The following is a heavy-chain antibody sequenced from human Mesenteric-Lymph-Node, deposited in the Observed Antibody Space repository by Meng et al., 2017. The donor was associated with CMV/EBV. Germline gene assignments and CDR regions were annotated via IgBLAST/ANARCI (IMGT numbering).Heavy chain of an antibody. Sequence: SETLSLTCTVSGGSISSYYWSWIRQPPGKGLEWIGYIYHSGNTYYNPSLKSRVTISADTSRNQFSLKLSSVTAADTAVYFCARNGDSSSYNWFDPWGQGTMVTVSS. CDR2: IYHSGNT. CDR3: ARNGDSSSYNWFDP. V-gene: IGHV4-59*08. CDR1: GGSISSYY. D-gene: IGHD6-13*01. J-gene: IGHJ5*02.